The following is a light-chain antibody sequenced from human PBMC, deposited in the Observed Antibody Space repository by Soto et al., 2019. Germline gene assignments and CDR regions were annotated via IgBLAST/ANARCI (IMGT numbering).Light chain of an antibody. V-gene: IGKV1-5*01. CDR1: QSISMW. CDR3: QQFNSYPIT. J-gene: IGKJ5*01. Sequence: DIQMPQSPATLSASVGDRVAITCRASQSISMWLTWYQQKPGKAHKLLIYEASSLESGVPSRFSGSGSGTEFTLTISGLQPDDFATYYCQQFNSYPITFGQGTRLEIK. CDR2: EAS.